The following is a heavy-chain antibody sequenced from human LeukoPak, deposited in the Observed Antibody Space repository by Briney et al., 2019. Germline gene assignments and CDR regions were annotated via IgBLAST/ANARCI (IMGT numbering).Heavy chain of an antibody. J-gene: IGHJ4*02. CDR3: AMGIVGYCSSTSCYDAFDY. CDR1: GGTFSSYA. Sequence: SVTVSFKASGGTFSSYAISWVRQAPGQGLEWMGGIIPIFGTANYAQKFQGRVTITTDESTSTAYMELSSLRSEDTAVYYCAMGIVGYCSSTSCYDAFDYWGQGTLVTVSS. V-gene: IGHV1-69*05. D-gene: IGHD2-2*01. CDR2: IIPIFGTA.